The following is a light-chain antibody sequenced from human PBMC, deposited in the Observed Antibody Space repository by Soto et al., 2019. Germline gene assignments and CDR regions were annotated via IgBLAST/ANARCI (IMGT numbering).Light chain of an antibody. CDR1: QTIRRW. V-gene: IGKV1-5*01. J-gene: IGKJ1*01. CDR3: QHYNSDPWT. Sequence: DIEMTQSPSTLSASAGDRVTITRRASQTIRRWLAWYQQRPGKAPKVLIYDASTLESGVPARFSGSGSETEFTLTISSLQPEDSATYYCQHYNSDPWTFGQGTKVEIK. CDR2: DAS.